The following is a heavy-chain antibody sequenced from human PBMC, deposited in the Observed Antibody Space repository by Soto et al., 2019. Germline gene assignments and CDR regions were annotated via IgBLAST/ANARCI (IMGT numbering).Heavy chain of an antibody. V-gene: IGHV6-1*01. CDR3: ARETSAAGTSGMDV. CDR1: GVSVSINSAA. J-gene: IGHJ6*02. D-gene: IGHD6-13*01. Sequence: WQTLSLMFAISGVSVSINSAAMDWIRQSGWRGLEWLGRTYYRSKWYNDYAVSVKSRITINPDTSKNQFSLQLNSVTPEDTAVYYCARETSAAGTSGMDVWGQGTTVTVSS. CDR2: TYYRSKWYN.